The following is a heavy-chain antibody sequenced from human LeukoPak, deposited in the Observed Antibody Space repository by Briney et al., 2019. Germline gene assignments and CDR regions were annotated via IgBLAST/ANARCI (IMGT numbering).Heavy chain of an antibody. V-gene: IGHV3-74*01. CDR1: GFTFSTYW. Sequence: PGGSLRLSCAASGFTFSTYWMHWVRQDPGKGLVWVSRISSDASSTSYADPVKGRFTISRDNAKNTLYLQMNSLRAEDTALYYCATSARTYIGSSLDYWGQGTLVTVSS. CDR2: ISSDASST. J-gene: IGHJ4*02. D-gene: IGHD2-15*01. CDR3: ATSARTYIGSSLDY.